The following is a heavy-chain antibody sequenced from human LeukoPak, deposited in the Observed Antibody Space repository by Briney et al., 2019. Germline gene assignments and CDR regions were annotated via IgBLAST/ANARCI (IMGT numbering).Heavy chain of an antibody. CDR2: IYPGDSDT. J-gene: IGHJ4*02. CDR3: ARRGGQLWPPDY. Sequence: GESLKISCKGSGYICTSYWICLGRQMPEKVLECVEIIYPGDSDTRYTPSFQGQVTISADKSISTAYLPWSSMKASDTAMYYCARRGGQLWPPDYWGQGTLVTVSS. D-gene: IGHD5-18*01. V-gene: IGHV5-51*01. CDR1: GYICTSYW.